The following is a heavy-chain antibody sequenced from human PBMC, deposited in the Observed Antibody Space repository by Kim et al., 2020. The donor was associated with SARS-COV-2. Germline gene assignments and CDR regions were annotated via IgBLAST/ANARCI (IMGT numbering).Heavy chain of an antibody. CDR2: INAGNGNT. J-gene: IGHJ6*02. CDR1: GYTFTSYA. Sequence: ASVKVSCKASGYTFTSYAMHWVRQAPGQRLEWMGWINAGNGNTKYSQKFQGRVTITRDTSASTAYMELSSLRSEDTAVYYCARERLRFPTDGMDVWGQGTTVTVSS. CDR3: ARERLRFPTDGMDV. V-gene: IGHV1-3*01. D-gene: IGHD3-3*01.